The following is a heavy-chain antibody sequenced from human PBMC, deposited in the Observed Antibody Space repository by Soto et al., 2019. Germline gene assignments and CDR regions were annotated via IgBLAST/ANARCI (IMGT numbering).Heavy chain of an antibody. D-gene: IGHD4-4*01. CDR2: MYYSGSS. CDR3: ARHPRDDYNYGGSGIFDY. CDR1: GGSISSRTFW. Sequence: QLQLQESGPGLVKPSETLSLTCSVSGGSISSRTFWWAWIRQPPGKGLEWIGDMYYSGSSYSSLSLKSRVTLSVETSKNQLSLKLNSVTAADTAVYYCARHPRDDYNYGGSGIFDYWVQGTLVTVSS. V-gene: IGHV4-39*01. J-gene: IGHJ4*02.